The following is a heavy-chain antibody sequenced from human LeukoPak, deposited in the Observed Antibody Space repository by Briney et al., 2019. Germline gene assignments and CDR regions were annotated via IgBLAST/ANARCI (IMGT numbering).Heavy chain of an antibody. CDR3: ARGYCSSTSCKGNWFDP. Sequence: PSETLSLTCAVYGGSFSGYYWSWIRQPPGKGLEWIGEINHSGSTNYNPSLKSRVTISVDMSKNQFSLKLSSVTAADTAVYYCARGYCSSTSCKGNWFDPWGQGTLVTVSS. D-gene: IGHD2-2*01. CDR1: GGSFSGYY. CDR2: INHSGST. J-gene: IGHJ5*02. V-gene: IGHV4-34*01.